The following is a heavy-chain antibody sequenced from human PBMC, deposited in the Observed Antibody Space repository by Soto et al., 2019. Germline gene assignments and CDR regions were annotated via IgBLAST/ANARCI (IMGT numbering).Heavy chain of an antibody. D-gene: IGHD3-22*01. J-gene: IGHJ4*02. CDR1: GGSFSGYY. CDR2: INHSGST. CDR3: ARGLTMIVVFHY. V-gene: IGHV4-34*01. Sequence: LSLTCAVYGGSFSGYYWSWIRQPPGKGLEWIGEINHSGSTNYNPSLKSRVTISVDTSKNQFSLKLSSVTAADTAVYYCARGLTMIVVFHYWGQGTLVTVSS.